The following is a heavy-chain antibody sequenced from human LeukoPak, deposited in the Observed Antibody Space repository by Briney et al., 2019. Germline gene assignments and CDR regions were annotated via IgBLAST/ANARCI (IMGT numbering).Heavy chain of an antibody. CDR2: IYYTGST. CDR3: ARDTISGHFDY. Sequence: SETLSLTCTVSGGSISGYYWTWIRQPPGKGLEWVGYIYYTGSTNYHPSLKSRVTLALDTSKKQFSLKLSSVTAADTAVYYCARDTISGHFDYWGQGTLVTVSS. J-gene: IGHJ4*02. D-gene: IGHD6-25*01. V-gene: IGHV4-59*12. CDR1: GGSISGYY.